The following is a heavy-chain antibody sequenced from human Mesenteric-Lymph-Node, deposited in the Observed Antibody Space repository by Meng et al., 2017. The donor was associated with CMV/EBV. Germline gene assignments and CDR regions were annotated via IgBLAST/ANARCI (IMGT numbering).Heavy chain of an antibody. CDR3: ARDYVDTAMGTGTFDP. D-gene: IGHD5-18*01. CDR2: IRYDGSNK. J-gene: IGHJ5*02. CDR1: GFTFSSYG. V-gene: IGHV3-30*02. Sequence: GESLKISCAASGFTFSSYGMHWVRQAPGKGLEWVAFIRYDGSNKYYADSVKGRFTISRDNSKNTLYLQMNSLRAEDTAVYYCARDYVDTAMGTGTFDPWGQGTLVTVSS.